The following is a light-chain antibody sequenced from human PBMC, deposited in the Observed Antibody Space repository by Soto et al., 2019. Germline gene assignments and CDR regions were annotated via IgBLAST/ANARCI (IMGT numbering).Light chain of an antibody. CDR2: KAS. V-gene: IGKV1-5*03. J-gene: IGKJ1*01. CDR1: QSISSW. Sequence: EIQRRLSPASLTAAVGERVAIGGRASQSISSWLAWYQQKPGKAPKLLIYKASTLKSGVPSRFSGTGPGTESTLTISRLQPADPATHSSQHSNRHSEAFGQGTKVDI. CDR3: QHSNRHSEA.